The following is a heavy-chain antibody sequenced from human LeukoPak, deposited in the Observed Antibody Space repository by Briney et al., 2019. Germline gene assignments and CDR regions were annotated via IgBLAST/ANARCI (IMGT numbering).Heavy chain of an antibody. CDR2: ISSSSSTI. Sequence: PGGSLRLSCAASGFTFGSYSMNWVRQAPGKGLEWVSYISSSSSTIYYADSVKGRFTISRDNAKNSLYLQMNSLRAEDTAVYYCARDPGYYDSSGSFDYWGQGTLVTVSS. CDR3: ARDPGYYDSSGSFDY. J-gene: IGHJ4*02. CDR1: GFTFGSYS. D-gene: IGHD3-22*01. V-gene: IGHV3-48*01.